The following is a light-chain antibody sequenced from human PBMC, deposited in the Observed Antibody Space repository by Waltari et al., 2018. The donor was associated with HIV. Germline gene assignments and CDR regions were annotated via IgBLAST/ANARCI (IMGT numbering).Light chain of an antibody. CDR1: TLDFGRHHS. J-gene: IGLJ2*01. V-gene: IGLV2-14*03. CDR2: EVT. CDR3: STHTTSDTLI. Sequence: QSALTQPASVSGSPGQSVTISCPGTTLDFGRHHSVPCSQPHPGNVPKVIMYEVTSRPSGVPHRFSGSRSGNTASLTISGLQAEDEAVYYCSTHTTSDTLIFGGGTKLTVL.